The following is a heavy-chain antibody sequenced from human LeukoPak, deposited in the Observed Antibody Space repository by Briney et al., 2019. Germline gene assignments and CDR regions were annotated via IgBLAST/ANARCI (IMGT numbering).Heavy chain of an antibody. CDR2: INPSGGST. V-gene: IGHV1-46*01. J-gene: IGHJ1*01. Sequence: ASVKVACKASGDTFTSYYMHWVRQAPGQGLEWMGIINPSGGSTSYAQKFQGRVTMTRDTSTSTVYMELSSLRSEDTAVYYCARDRSCSSTSCYEYFQHWGQGTLVTVSS. CDR3: ARDRSCSSTSCYEYFQH. CDR1: GDTFTSYY. D-gene: IGHD2-2*01.